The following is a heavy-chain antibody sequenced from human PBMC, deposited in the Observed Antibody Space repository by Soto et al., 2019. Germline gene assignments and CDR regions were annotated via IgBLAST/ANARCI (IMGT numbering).Heavy chain of an antibody. CDR3: AISQDRGGRTTFIY. Sequence: XGSLRLSCAASGFTFGDYWMTWVRQAPGKGLEWVANLKRDGRERYYADSVKGRFTISRDNAENSLYLQMNSLRAEDTALYYCAISQDRGGRTTFIYWGQGTQVTVSS. V-gene: IGHV3-7*03. J-gene: IGHJ4*02. CDR1: GFTFGDYW. D-gene: IGHD3-16*01. CDR2: LKRDGRER.